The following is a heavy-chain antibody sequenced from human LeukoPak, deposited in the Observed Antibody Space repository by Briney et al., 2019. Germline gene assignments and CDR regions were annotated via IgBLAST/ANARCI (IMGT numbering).Heavy chain of an antibody. Sequence: PSETLSLTCAVYGGSFGGYYWSWIRQPPGKGLEWIGEINHSGSTNYNPSLKSRVTISVDTSKNQFSLKLSSVTAADTAVYYCARENSYYYYGMDVWGQGTTVTVSS. CDR2: INHSGST. CDR3: ARENSYYYYGMDV. J-gene: IGHJ6*02. V-gene: IGHV4-34*01. CDR1: GGSFGGYY. D-gene: IGHD1-7*01.